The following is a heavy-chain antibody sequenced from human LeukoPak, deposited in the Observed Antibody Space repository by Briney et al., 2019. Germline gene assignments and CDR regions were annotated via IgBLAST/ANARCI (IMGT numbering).Heavy chain of an antibody. V-gene: IGHV3-23*01. CDR2: ISGSGGST. Sequence: PGRSLRLSCAASGFTFSSYAMSWVRQAPGKGLEWVSAISGSGGSTYYADSVKGRFTISRDNSKNTLYLQMNSLRAEDTAVYYCAKDRASIFGLPVAFDIWGQGTMVTVSS. CDR3: AKDRASIFGLPVAFDI. J-gene: IGHJ3*02. D-gene: IGHD3/OR15-3a*01. CDR1: GFTFSSYA.